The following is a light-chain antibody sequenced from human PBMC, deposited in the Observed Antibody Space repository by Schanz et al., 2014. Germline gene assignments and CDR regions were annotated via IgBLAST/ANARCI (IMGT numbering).Light chain of an antibody. CDR2: GAS. Sequence: EIVLTQSPGTLSLSPGERATLSCRASQSVSSSYLAWYQQKPGQAPRLLIYGASSRATGIPDRFSGLGSGTDFTLTISRLEPEDFAVYYCQQYGRSPRTFGQGTKLEIK. CDR3: QQYGRSPRT. J-gene: IGKJ2*01. V-gene: IGKV3-20*01. CDR1: QSVSSSY.